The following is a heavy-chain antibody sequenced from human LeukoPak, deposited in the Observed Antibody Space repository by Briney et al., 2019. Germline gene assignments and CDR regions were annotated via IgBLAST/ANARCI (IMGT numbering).Heavy chain of an antibody. V-gene: IGHV3-7*01. D-gene: IGHD2/OR15-2a*01. J-gene: IGHJ1*01. Sequence: PGGSLRLSCEASGFIFSNYWMSWVRQAPGKGLEWVANIKYDGSETYYVDSVKGRFTISRDNGKNSLYAQMNSLSVEDTAVYYCATYSTLNARDFQHWGQGALVIVSS. CDR2: IKYDGSET. CDR1: GFIFSNYW. CDR3: ATYSTLNARDFQH.